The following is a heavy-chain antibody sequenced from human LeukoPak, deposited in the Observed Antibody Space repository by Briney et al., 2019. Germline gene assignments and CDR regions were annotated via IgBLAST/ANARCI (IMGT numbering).Heavy chain of an antibody. CDR2: IYYSGST. D-gene: IGHD6-13*01. CDR1: GGSISSGDYY. Sequence: SETLSLTCTVSGGSISSGDYYWSWIRQPPGKGLEWIGYIYYSGSTYYNPSLKSRVTISVDTSKNQLSLKLSSVTAADTAVYYCARVPGMAADDAFDIWGQGTMVTVSS. CDR3: ARVPGMAADDAFDI. V-gene: IGHV4-30-4*01. J-gene: IGHJ3*02.